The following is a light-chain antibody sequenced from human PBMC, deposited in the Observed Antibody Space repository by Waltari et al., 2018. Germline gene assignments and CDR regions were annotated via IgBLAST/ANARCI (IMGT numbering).Light chain of an antibody. Sequence: SYELTQPPSVSVSPGQTASITCSGDKLGDKYASWYQQKPGQSPVLVIYQDTKRHSGIPERFSCSNSGNTATLTISGTQGMDEADYYCLAWDSSTAWVFGGGTKLTVL. J-gene: IGLJ3*02. CDR2: QDT. V-gene: IGLV3-1*01. CDR1: KLGDKY. CDR3: LAWDSSTAWV.